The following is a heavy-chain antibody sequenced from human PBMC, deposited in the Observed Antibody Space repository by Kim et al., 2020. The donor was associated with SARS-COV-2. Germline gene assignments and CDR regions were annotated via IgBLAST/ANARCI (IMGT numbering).Heavy chain of an antibody. V-gene: IGHV4-59*01. CDR2: IYYSGGT. D-gene: IGHD3-16*01. CDR3: ARGGGGKDY. J-gene: IGHJ4*02. CDR1: GGSISPYY. Sequence: SETLSLTCTVSGGSISPYYWSWIRQPPGKGLEWIGYIYYSGGTNYNPSLKSRVTMSADTSKNQFSLQLNSVTAADTAVYYCARGGGGKDYWGQGTLVTVS.